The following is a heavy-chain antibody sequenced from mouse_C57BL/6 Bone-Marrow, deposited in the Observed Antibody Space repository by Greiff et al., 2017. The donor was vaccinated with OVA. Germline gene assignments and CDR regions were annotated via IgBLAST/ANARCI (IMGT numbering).Heavy chain of an antibody. J-gene: IGHJ2*01. Sequence: VQLVESGAELVKPGASVKLSCKASGYTFTSYWMHWVKQRPGRGLEWIGGIDPNSGGTKYNEKFKSKATLTVDKPSSTAYMQLSSLTSEDSAVYYCARWALSDWGQGTTLTVSS. V-gene: IGHV1-72*01. CDR1: GYTFTSYW. D-gene: IGHD3-2*02. CDR3: ARWALSD. CDR2: IDPNSGGT.